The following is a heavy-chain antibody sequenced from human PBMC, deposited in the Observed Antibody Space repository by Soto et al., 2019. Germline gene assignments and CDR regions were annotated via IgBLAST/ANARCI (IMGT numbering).Heavy chain of an antibody. V-gene: IGHV4-59*03. CDR3: VSSRAAIYGDAFDV. J-gene: IGHJ3*01. D-gene: IGHD2-2*01. CDR2: IYDSGNT. Sequence: VQLQESGPGLVKPSETLSLTCSVSGDSISSYFRNWIRQPPGKGLEWIGCIYDSGNTDYNPSLKSRVTMSLSTSKNQFSLNLSSVNAADTAVYYCVSSRAAIYGDAFDVWGQGTMVTVSS. CDR1: GDSISSYF.